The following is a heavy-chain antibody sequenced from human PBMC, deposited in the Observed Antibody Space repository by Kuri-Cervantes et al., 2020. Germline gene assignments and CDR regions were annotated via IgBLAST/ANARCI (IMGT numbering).Heavy chain of an antibody. Sequence: GESLKISCTASGFTFGDYAMSWVRQAPGKGLEWVGFIRSKAYGGTTEYAASVKGRFTISKDDSKNTLYLQMNRLKTEDTAMYYCTKVTTSSAFDPWGQGTLVTVSS. CDR3: TKVTTSSAFDP. D-gene: IGHD4-17*01. CDR2: IRSKAYGGTT. J-gene: IGHJ5*02. CDR1: GFTFGDYA. V-gene: IGHV3-49*04.